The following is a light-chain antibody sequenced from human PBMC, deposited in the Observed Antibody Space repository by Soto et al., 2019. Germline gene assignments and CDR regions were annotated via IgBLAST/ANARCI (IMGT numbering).Light chain of an antibody. CDR1: QSVSTN. Sequence: EIVMTQSPATLSASPGEGATLSCWASQSVSTNLAWYQQKPGQAPRLIISGASTRATGIPARFSGSGAGTDFTLTISSLQSEDFAVYYCQQYNNWPPAFGQGTKVEI. CDR2: GAS. J-gene: IGKJ1*01. V-gene: IGKV3-15*01. CDR3: QQYNNWPPA.